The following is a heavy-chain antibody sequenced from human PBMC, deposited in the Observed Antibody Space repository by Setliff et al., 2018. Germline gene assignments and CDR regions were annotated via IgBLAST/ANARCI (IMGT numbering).Heavy chain of an antibody. CDR2: SYTSGAT. J-gene: IGHJ6*02. Sequence: PSETLSLTCTVSGASLRSGSYYWSWIRQPAGKGLGWIGRSYTSGATTYSPSLKSRVSISADTSKNLLSLTLKSVTAADTAVYYCAKEHVVISYVSNTHQHYGMDVWGQGTTVTVSS. CDR3: AKEHVVISYVSNTHQHYGMDV. V-gene: IGHV4-61*02. D-gene: IGHD2-21*01. CDR1: GASLRSGSYY.